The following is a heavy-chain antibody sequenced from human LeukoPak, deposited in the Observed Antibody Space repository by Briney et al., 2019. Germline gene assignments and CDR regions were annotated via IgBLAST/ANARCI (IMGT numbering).Heavy chain of an antibody. CDR1: GSPSVGIG. D-gene: IGHD2-15*01. J-gene: IGHJ6*03. Sequence: SEALSLTRVQPRGSPSVGIGWSWIGQPPGKGLEWIGNLYYIVSTNYNPSLKRRVTLSVDTSKNQFSLKLRPLTAADPAVYLFWKASKKGGRGAATPYYHYDMDGWGKGTTVIIS. CDR3: WKASKKGGRGAATPYYHYDMDG. V-gene: IGHV4-59*01. CDR2: LYYIVST.